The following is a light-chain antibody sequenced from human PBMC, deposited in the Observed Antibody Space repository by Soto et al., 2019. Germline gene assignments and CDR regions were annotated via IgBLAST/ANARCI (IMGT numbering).Light chain of an antibody. Sequence: DIVMTQSPDSLAVSLGERDTINCKSSQSGLYSSNNKNYLAWYQQKPGQPPKLLIYWASTRESGVPDRFSGSGSGTDFTLTISSLQAEDVAVYYCQQYYSTPPTFGQGTKVEI. CDR3: QQYYSTPPT. V-gene: IGKV4-1*01. CDR2: WAS. CDR1: QSGLYSSNNKNY. J-gene: IGKJ1*01.